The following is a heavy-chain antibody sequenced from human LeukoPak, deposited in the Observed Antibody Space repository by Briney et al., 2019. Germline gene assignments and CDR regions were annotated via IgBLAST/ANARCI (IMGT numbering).Heavy chain of an antibody. D-gene: IGHD2-15*01. CDR2: INPNSGGT. CDR3: ARDLGRYCSGGSCTYYYYMDV. CDR1: GYTFTGYY. J-gene: IGHJ6*03. V-gene: IGHV1-2*02. Sequence: ASVKVSCKASGYTFTGYYTHWVRQAPGQGLEWMGWINPNSGGTNYAQKVQGRVTMTRDTSISTAYMELSRLRSDDTAVYYCARDLGRYCSGGSCTYYYYMDVWGKGTTVTISS.